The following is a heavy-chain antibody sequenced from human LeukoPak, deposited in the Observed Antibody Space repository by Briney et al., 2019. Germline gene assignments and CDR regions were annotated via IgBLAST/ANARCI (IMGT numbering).Heavy chain of an antibody. CDR3: ARVAPTVMGYGMDV. CDR1: GFTFSSYA. J-gene: IGHJ6*02. V-gene: IGHV3-30-3*01. D-gene: IGHD2-21*02. Sequence: PGGSLRLSCAASGFTFSSYAMHWVRQAPGKGLEWVAVISYDGSNKYYADSVKGRFTISRDNAKNSLYLQMNSLRAEDTAVYYCARVAPTVMGYGMDVWGQGTTVTVSS. CDR2: ISYDGSNK.